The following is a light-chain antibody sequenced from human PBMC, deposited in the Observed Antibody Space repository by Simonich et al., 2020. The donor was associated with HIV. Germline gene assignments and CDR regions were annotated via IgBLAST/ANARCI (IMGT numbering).Light chain of an antibody. J-gene: IGKJ1*01. V-gene: IGKV4-1*01. CDR1: RSVLYSSNNKHY. CDR3: QQYYTTPWT. CDR2: WAS. Sequence: DIVMTQSPDSLAVSLGERATINCKSSRSVLYSSNNKHYLAWYQQRPGQPPKLLIYWASTRESGVPDRCSGSGSGTDFTLTISSLQAEDVAIYYCQQYYTTPWTFGQGTKVEI.